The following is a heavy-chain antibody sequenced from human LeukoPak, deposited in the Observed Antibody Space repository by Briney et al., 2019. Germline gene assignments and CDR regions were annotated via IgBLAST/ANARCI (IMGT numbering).Heavy chain of an antibody. CDR3: ARAVEWFGELSGFGY. D-gene: IGHD3-10*01. J-gene: IGHJ4*02. V-gene: IGHV3-48*03. CDR2: ISSSGSSI. Sequence: PGGSLRLSCAASGFTFNSYEVNWVRQAPGKGLEWVSYISSSGSSIYYADSVKGRFTISRDNAKNTLYLQMNSLRAEDTAVYYCARAVEWFGELSGFGYWGQGTLVTVSS. CDR1: GFTFNSYE.